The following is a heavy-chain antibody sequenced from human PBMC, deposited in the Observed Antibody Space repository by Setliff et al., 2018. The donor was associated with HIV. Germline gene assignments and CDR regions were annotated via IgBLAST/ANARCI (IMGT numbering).Heavy chain of an antibody. J-gene: IGHJ6*02. V-gene: IGHV4-34*01. CDR3: ARDVDHMMDV. CDR1: GGSFSGYY. CDR2: INHSGST. Sequence: SETLSLTCAVYGGSFSGYYWSWIRQPPGKGLEWIGEINHSGSTNYNPSLKSRVTISVDTSKNQFSLKLSSVTAADTAVYYCARDVDHMMDVWGPGTTGTVS.